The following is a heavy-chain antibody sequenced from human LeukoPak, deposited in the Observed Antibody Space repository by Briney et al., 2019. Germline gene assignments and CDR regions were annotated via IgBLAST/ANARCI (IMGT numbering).Heavy chain of an antibody. CDR3: ARDLGSGYFDL. Sequence: SETLSLTCTVSGGSISSGDYYWSWIRQPPGKGQEWIGYIYYSGSTYYNPSLKSRVTISVDTSKNQFSLKLSSVTAADTAVYYCARDLGSGYFDLWGRGTLVTVFS. CDR1: GGSISSGDYY. V-gene: IGHV4-30-4*08. D-gene: IGHD3-10*01. J-gene: IGHJ2*01. CDR2: IYYSGST.